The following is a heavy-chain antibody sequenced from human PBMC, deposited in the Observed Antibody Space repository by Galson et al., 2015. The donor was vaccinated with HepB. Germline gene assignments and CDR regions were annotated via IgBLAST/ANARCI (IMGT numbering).Heavy chain of an antibody. D-gene: IGHD2-15*01. CDR3: ARGEVVAGLEY. CDR2: INPKNGGT. J-gene: IGHJ4*02. V-gene: IGHV1-2*04. CDR1: GYTFSDYY. Sequence: SVKVSCKASGYTFSDYYMHWVRQAPGQVLEWVGWINPKNGGTNYAQKFQGWVTLTRDTSISTAYMELSRLTSGDTAVYYCARGEVVAGLEYWGQGTLVTVSS.